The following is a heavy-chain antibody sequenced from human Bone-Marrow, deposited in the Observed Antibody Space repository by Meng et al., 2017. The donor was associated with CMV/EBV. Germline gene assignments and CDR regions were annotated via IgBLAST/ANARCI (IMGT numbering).Heavy chain of an antibody. Sequence: ASVKVSCKASGYTFSGYYMHLVRQAPGQGLEWMGWINPKSGGTNYAQKFQGRVTMTRDTSISTAYMELSRLRSDDTAVYYCARSMIVHRRLKEVGYYGMDVWGQGTTVTVSS. J-gene: IGHJ6*02. D-gene: IGHD3-22*01. CDR2: INPKSGGT. CDR1: GYTFSGYY. V-gene: IGHV1-2*02. CDR3: ARSMIVHRRLKEVGYYGMDV.